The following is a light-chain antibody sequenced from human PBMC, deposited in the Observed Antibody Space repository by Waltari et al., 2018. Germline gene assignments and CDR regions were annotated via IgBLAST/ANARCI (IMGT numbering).Light chain of an antibody. V-gene: IGLV3-25*03. CDR1: SLEVQS. J-gene: IGLJ2*01. Sequence: SHELTQTPSVSVSPGQTARITCSGDSLEVQSASWYQKKPNQAPILFIYEDDERSSGIPGRFSGSRSGATVTLIISGVQAEDEADYYCQSADTTSLFGLFGGGTRLAVL. CDR2: EDD. CDR3: QSADTTSLFGL.